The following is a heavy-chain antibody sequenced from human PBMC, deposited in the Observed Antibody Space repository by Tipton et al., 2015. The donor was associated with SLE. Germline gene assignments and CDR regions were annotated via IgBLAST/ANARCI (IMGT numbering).Heavy chain of an antibody. CDR3: ARDAYCSGGSCYGFDS. D-gene: IGHD2-15*01. CDR1: GGSIGSRPYY. J-gene: IGHJ4*02. V-gene: IGHV4-61*01. Sequence: GSLRLSCFVSGGSIGSRPYYWSWIRQPPGKGLEWIGHISYSGSTHYNSSLKSRVTMSLDASKDQFSLTVSSVTAADAAVYHCARDAYCSGGSCYGFDSWGPGTLVAVSS. CDR2: ISYSGST.